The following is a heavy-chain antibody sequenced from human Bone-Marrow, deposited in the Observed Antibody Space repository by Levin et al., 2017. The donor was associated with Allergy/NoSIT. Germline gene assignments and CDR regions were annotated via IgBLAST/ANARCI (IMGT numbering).Heavy chain of an antibody. CDR1: GFSFAGSG. J-gene: IGHJ4*02. CDR2: ISNDGNKK. D-gene: IGHD4/OR15-4a*01. CDR3: ANSPKVLLDFDY. V-gene: IGHV3-30*18. Sequence: GGSLRLSCAASGFSFAGSGMHWIRQAPGKGLEWVAVISNDGNKKYYADSVKGRFTISRDNSKNTLYLQMNGLRPEDTAVYYCANSPKVLLDFDYWGQGTLVTVSS.